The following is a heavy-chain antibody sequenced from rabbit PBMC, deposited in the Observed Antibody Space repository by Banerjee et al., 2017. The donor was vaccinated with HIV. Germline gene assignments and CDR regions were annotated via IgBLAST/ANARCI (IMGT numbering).Heavy chain of an antibody. CDR3: ARSYGGSTGDSFSL. V-gene: IGHV1S45*01. D-gene: IGHD4-2*01. Sequence: QEQLKETGGDLVKPGASLTLTCTASGFSFSSSYYMCWVRQAPGKGLEWIACIYAGSSGSTYYASWAKGRFTISKTSSTTVTLKMTSLTAADTATYFCARSYGGSTGDSFSLWGPGTLVTVS. J-gene: IGHJ4*01. CDR2: IYAGSSGST. CDR1: GFSFSSSYY.